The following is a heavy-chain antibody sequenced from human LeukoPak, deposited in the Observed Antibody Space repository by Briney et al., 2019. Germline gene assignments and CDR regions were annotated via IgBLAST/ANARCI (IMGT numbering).Heavy chain of an antibody. J-gene: IGHJ4*02. D-gene: IGHD3-10*01. CDR2: IYFRGDT. CDR3: ARRGQARGYNYFDY. CDR1: GGSISNYY. Sequence: SETLSLTCTVSGGSISNYYWSWIRQPPGRGLEWIGYIYFRGDTKYNPSLKSRVTISVDTSKNQFSLKMSSVTAADTAVYYCARRGQARGYNYFDYWGQGTLVTVSS. V-gene: IGHV4-59*12.